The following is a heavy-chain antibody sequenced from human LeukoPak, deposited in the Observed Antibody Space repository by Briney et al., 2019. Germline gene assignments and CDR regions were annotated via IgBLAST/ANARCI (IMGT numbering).Heavy chain of an antibody. CDR3: ARDALIVVVPAAILGWFDP. CDR1: GFTFSSYS. J-gene: IGHJ5*02. CDR2: ISSSSSSTI. V-gene: IGHV3-48*01. Sequence: GGSLRLSCAASGFTFSSYSMNWVRQAPGKGLEWVSYISSSSSSTIYYADSVKGRFTISRDNAKNSLYLQMNSLRAEDTAVYYCARDALIVVVPAAILGWFDPWGQGTLVTVSS. D-gene: IGHD2-2*02.